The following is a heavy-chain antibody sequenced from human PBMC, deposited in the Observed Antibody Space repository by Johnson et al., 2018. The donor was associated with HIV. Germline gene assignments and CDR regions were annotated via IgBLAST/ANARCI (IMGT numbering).Heavy chain of an antibody. V-gene: IGHV3-9*01. CDR1: GFTFDDYA. CDR2: ISWNSGNI. Sequence: VQLVESGGGLVQPGRSLRLSCAASGFTFDDYAMHWVRQAPGKGLEWVSGISWNSGNIGYADSVKGRFTISRDNSKNTLYLQMNSLRPEDTAVYYCTKVWGFYYGQYHDAFDIWGQGTMVTVSS. D-gene: IGHD3-10*01. J-gene: IGHJ3*02. CDR3: TKVWGFYYGQYHDAFDI.